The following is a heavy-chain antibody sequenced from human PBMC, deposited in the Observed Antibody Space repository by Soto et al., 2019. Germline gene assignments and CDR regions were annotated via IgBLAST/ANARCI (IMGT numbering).Heavy chain of an antibody. CDR2: ISYDGSNK. J-gene: IGHJ4*02. Sequence: HPGGSLRLSCAASGFTFSSYGMHWVRQAPGKGLEWVAVISYDGSNKYYADSVKGRFTISRDNSKNTLYLQMNSLRAEDTAVYYCAKDLKGSSWAPGYWGQGTLVTVSS. D-gene: IGHD6-13*01. CDR1: GFTFSSYG. V-gene: IGHV3-30*18. CDR3: AKDLKGSSWAPGY.